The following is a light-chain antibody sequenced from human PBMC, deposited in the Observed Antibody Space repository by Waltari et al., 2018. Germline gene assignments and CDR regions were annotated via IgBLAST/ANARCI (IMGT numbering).Light chain of an antibody. CDR1: QSVSSNY. CDR2: GAS. J-gene: IGKJ2*01. CDR3: QQYGPSPPYT. V-gene: IGKV3-20*01. Sequence: EVVLTQSPGTLSLSPGERATLFCRASQSVSSNYLAWYQQRPGQPPRLLIYGASSRATSIPDRFSGSGSGTDFTLTISRLGPEDFAMYYCQQYGPSPPYTFGQGTKLEIK.